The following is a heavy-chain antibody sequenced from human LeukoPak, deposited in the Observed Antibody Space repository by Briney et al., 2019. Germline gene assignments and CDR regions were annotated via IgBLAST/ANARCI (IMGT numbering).Heavy chain of an antibody. Sequence: GGSLRLSCAASGCTFSSYGMHWVRQAPGKGLEWVAVISYDGSNKYYADSVKGRFTISRDNSKNTLYLQMNSLRAEDTAVYYCAIPELVDCDYWGQGTLVTVSS. D-gene: IGHD3/OR15-3a*01. CDR1: GCTFSSYG. CDR2: ISYDGSNK. V-gene: IGHV3-30*03. CDR3: AIPELVDCDY. J-gene: IGHJ4*02.